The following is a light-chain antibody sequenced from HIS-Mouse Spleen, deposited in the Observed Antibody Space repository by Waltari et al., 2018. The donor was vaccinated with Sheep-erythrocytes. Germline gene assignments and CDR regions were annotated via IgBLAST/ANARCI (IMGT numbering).Light chain of an antibody. V-gene: IGLV3-10*01. J-gene: IGLJ1*01. CDR1: ALPKKY. CDR2: EDS. CDR3: YSTDSSGNHRV. Sequence: SYELTQPPSVSVSPGQTARITCSGDALPKKYAYWYQQKSGQAPVLVIYEDSKRPSGHPERFSGSSSGTMATLTISGAQVEDEADYYCYSTDSSGNHRVFGTGTKVTVL.